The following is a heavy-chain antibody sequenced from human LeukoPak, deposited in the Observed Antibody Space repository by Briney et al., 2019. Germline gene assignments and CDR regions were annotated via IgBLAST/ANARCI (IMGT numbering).Heavy chain of an antibody. Sequence: SETLSLTCTVSGGSISSSSYYWGWIRQPPGKGLEWIGSIYYSGSTYYNPSLKSRVTISVDTSKNQFSLKLSSVTAADTAVYYCARHPGYCDTIDYWGQGTLVTVSS. CDR2: IYYSGST. J-gene: IGHJ4*02. D-gene: IGHD3-22*01. CDR3: ARHPGYCDTIDY. V-gene: IGHV4-39*01. CDR1: GGSISSSSYY.